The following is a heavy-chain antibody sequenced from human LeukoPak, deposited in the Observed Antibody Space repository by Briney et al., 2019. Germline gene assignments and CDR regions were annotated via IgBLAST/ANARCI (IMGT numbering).Heavy chain of an antibody. J-gene: IGHJ4*02. V-gene: IGHV3-30-3*01. D-gene: IGHD1-7*01. Sequence: GGSLRLSCADSGFTFSNYAMHWVRQTPGKGLEWVAVISYDGSTKYYADSVKGRFTVSRDYAKNTLFLQMNNLRTEDTALYFCATARNFRFEYWGQGSLVIVSA. CDR1: GFTFSNYA. CDR2: ISYDGSTK. CDR3: ATARNFRFEY.